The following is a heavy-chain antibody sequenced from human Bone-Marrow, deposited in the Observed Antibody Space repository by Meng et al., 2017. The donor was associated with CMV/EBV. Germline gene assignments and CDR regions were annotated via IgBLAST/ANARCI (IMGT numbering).Heavy chain of an antibody. Sequence: GGSLRLSCAASGFTFSTYSMNWVRQAPGKGLEWVSSISSSSSYVYYADSVKGRFTVSRDNAKNSLYLQMNSLRAEDTAVYFCARQYSSSGFFDYWGQGTLVTASS. CDR2: ISSSSSYV. CDR3: ARQYSSSGFFDY. V-gene: IGHV3-21*01. CDR1: GFTFSTYS. J-gene: IGHJ4*02. D-gene: IGHD6-6*01.